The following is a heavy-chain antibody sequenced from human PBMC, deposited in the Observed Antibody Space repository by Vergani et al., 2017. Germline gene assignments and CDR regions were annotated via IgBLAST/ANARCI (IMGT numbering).Heavy chain of an antibody. CDR1: GFTFKHNT. J-gene: IGHJ5*02. D-gene: IGHD2-15*01. CDR3: ASRVSANGGLDT. V-gene: IGHV3-21*02. CDR2: ISSSSAYI. Sequence: VQLVESGGGMVKPGGSLRLSCEGSGFTFKHNTMTWVRQAPGKGLEWVSSISSSSAYIHYADSVKGRFTISTDNAKKSLCLQMNNLRADDTAVYYCASRVSANGGLDTWGQGTLVTVSS.